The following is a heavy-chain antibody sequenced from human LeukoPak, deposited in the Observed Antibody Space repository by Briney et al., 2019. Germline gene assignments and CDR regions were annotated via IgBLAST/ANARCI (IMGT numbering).Heavy chain of an antibody. CDR3: ARYYYDSSGYYYFDY. CDR1: GGSISSYY. Sequence: PSETLSLTCTVSGGSISSYYWSWIRQPPGKGLEWIGYIYYSGSTNYNPSLKSRVTISVDTSKNQFSLKLSSVTAADTAVYYCARYYYDSSGYYYFDYWGQGTLVTVSS. D-gene: IGHD3-22*01. CDR2: IYYSGST. V-gene: IGHV4-59*12. J-gene: IGHJ4*02.